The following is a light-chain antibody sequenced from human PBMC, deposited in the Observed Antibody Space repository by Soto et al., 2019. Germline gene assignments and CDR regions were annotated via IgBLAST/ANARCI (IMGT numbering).Light chain of an antibody. CDR2: ELS. J-gene: IGLJ1*01. CDR3: SSYTSSSTRV. V-gene: IGLV2-14*01. Sequence: QSAPTQPGPVAGSPGQSINISCTGNSSDVGSYNHVSSYQQHPAKAPKLMIYELSDRPSGVSNRFSGSKSGNTASLTISGLQAEDEADYYCSSYTSSSTRVFGTGTKVTVL. CDR1: SSDVGSYNH.